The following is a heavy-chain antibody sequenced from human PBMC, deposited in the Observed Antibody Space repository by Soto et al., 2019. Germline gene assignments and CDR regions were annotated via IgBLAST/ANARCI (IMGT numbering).Heavy chain of an antibody. CDR3: ARVAIFVSIAALHGRTYYFDY. CDR1: GGSFSGDY. D-gene: IGHD6-6*01. CDR2: INHSGST. J-gene: IGHJ4*02. V-gene: IGHV4-34*01. Sequence: SETLSLTCAVYGGSFSGDYWSWIRQPPGKGMEWIREINHSGSTNYNPSLKSRVTISVVTSKNQLSLMLSSVTAADTAVYYCARVAIFVSIAALHGRTYYFDYWGQGTLVTVSS.